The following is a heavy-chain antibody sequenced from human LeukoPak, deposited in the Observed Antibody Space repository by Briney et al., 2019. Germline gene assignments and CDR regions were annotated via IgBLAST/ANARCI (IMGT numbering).Heavy chain of an antibody. J-gene: IGHJ4*02. CDR1: GYTFTSYG. V-gene: IGHV1-18*01. D-gene: IGHD3-10*01. CDR3: ARDQGGYYGSGTLHY. Sequence: GASVKVSCKASGYTFTSYGISWVRQAPGQGLEWMGWISAYNGNTNYAQKLQGRVTMTTDTSTSTAYMELRSLRSDDTAVYYCARDQGGYYGSGTLHYWGQGTLVTVSS. CDR2: ISAYNGNT.